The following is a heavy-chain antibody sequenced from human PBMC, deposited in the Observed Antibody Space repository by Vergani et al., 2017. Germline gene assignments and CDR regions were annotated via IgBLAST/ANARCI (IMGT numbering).Heavy chain of an antibody. V-gene: IGHV1-18*01. Sequence: QVQLLQSGAEVKKPGASVKVSCKASGYTFSNYGITWVRQAPGQGLEWVAWISVYNGNTKYARNVQGRVTLTTDTSTSTAYMELRSLRFDDTAVYYCARGGRQQLRHYYYMDVWGKGTTVTVSS. D-gene: IGHD6-13*01. CDR2: ISVYNGNT. CDR1: GYTFSNYG. CDR3: ARGGRQQLRHYYYMDV. J-gene: IGHJ6*03.